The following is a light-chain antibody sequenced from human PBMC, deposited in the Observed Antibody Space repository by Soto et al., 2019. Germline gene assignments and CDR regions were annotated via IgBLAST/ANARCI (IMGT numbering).Light chain of an antibody. J-gene: IGKJ1*01. Sequence: EIVMTQSPATLSVSPGETATLSCRASQSVGSALAWYQQMPGQAPRLLIFRASTRTTGIPARFSGSGSGTEFTLTISSLQSEDFAVYYCQQYNDWPPWTFGQGTKVEI. CDR1: QSVGSA. V-gene: IGKV3-15*01. CDR2: RAS. CDR3: QQYNDWPPWT.